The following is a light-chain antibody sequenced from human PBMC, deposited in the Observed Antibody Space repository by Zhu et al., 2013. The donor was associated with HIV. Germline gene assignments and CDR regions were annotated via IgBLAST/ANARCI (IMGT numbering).Light chain of an antibody. J-gene: IGKJ1*01. V-gene: IGKV3-20*01. Sequence: EIVLTQSPGTLSLSPGERATLSCRASQSVGSSYLAWYQHKPGQAPRLLIYGASSRATDIPDRFSGSGSGTEFTLSISSLQPDDFATYFCQHYSRFSAETFGQGTRVEI. CDR1: QSVGSSY. CDR2: GAS. CDR3: QHYSRFSAET.